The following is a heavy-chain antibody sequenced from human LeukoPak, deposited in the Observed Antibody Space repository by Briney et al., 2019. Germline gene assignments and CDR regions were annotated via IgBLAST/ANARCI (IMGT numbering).Heavy chain of an antibody. CDR2: IYYSGST. J-gene: IGHJ4*02. CDR3: AREGYSSGWYMYF. V-gene: IGHV4-39*07. Sequence: SSETLSLTCTVSGGSISSSSYYWGWIRQPPGKGLGWIGSIYYSGSTNYNPSLKSRVTISVDTSKNQFSLKLSSVTAADTAVYYCAREGYSSGWYMYFWGQGTLVTVSS. D-gene: IGHD6-19*01. CDR1: GGSISSSSYY.